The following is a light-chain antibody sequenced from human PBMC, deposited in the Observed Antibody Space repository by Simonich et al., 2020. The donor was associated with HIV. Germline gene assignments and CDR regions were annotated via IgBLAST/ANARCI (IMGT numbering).Light chain of an antibody. CDR2: GAS. J-gene: IGKJ1*01. CDR1: QRVSSSY. CDR3: QQYDNWPR. V-gene: IGKV3-20*01. Sequence: EIVLTQSPGTLSLSPGERATLSCRASQRVSSSYLAWYQQKPGQAPRLLIYGASSRATGIPDRVSGFGSGTDFTLTISRLEPEDFAVYYCQQYDNWPRFGQGTKVEIK.